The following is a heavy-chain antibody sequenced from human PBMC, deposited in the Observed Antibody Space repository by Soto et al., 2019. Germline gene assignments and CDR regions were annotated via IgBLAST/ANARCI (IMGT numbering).Heavy chain of an antibody. Sequence: PGGSLRLSCAASGFTFSTCPMSWVRQAPGKGLEWVSGISGTGGSTYYADSVKGRFTISRDNSKNSLYLQMNSLRAEDTAVFYCARLYCSSTSCFHRGAFDIWGQGTMVTVSS. CDR2: ISGTGGST. V-gene: IGHV3-23*01. CDR3: ARLYCSSTSCFHRGAFDI. D-gene: IGHD2-2*01. CDR1: GFTFSTCP. J-gene: IGHJ3*02.